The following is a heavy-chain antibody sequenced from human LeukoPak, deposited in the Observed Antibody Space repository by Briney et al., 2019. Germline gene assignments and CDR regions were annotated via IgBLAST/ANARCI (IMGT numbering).Heavy chain of an antibody. CDR3: ARGTAFFGFDH. D-gene: IGHD3-10*01. CDR1: GLTFSSYS. J-gene: IGHJ4*02. CDR2: ISTRSTNI. Sequence: GGSLRLSCAASGLTFSSYSMNWVRQAPGKGLEWVASISTRSTNIYSADSLKGRFTISRDNTKDSLYLQMNSLGVEDTAVYYCARGTAFFGFDHWGQGTLLTVSS. V-gene: IGHV3-21*01.